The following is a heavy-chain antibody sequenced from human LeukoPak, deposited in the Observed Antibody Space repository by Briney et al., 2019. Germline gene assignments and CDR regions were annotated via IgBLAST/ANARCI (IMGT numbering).Heavy chain of an antibody. CDR1: GYSFTSYW. Sequence: GESLKISCKGSGYSFTSYWIGWVRQMPGKGLEWMGIIYPGDSDTRYSPSFQGQVTISADKSISTAYLQWSSLKASDTAMYYCARRDDILTGYPPEGGAFDIWGQGTMVTVSS. J-gene: IGHJ3*02. V-gene: IGHV5-51*01. CDR3: ARRDDILTGYPPEGGAFDI. D-gene: IGHD3-9*01. CDR2: IYPGDSDT.